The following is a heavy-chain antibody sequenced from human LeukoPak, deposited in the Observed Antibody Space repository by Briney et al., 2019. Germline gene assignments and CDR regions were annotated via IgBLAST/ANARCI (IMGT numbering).Heavy chain of an antibody. CDR1: GFTFSSYW. CDR2: ISTDASST. D-gene: IGHD6-19*01. J-gene: IGHJ6*03. Sequence: GGSLRLSCAASGFTFSSYWMHWVRQAPGKGLVWVSRISTDASSTTYADSVKGRFTISRDNAKNSLYLQMNSLRAEDTAVYYCAREYSSGWTYYYYYYMDVWGKGTTVTVSS. CDR3: AREYSSGWTYYYYYYMDV. V-gene: IGHV3-74*01.